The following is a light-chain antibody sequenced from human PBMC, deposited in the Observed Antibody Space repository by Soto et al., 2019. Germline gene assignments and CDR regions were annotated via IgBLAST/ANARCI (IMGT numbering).Light chain of an antibody. J-gene: IGKJ3*01. CDR3: QQRGSSPAT. CDR2: HAS. V-gene: IGKV3-11*01. Sequence: EILLTQSRAIVSLSPGERATLSCMASQSVNNFFAWYQQKPGQAPRLLIYHASYRAPGIPARFSGSGSGTDFTLTISSLEAEDSAVYYCQQRGSSPATFGPGTKVDIK. CDR1: QSVNNF.